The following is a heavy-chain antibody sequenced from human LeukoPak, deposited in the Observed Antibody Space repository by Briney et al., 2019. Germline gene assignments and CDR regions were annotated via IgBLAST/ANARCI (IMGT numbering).Heavy chain of an antibody. CDR2: FDPEDGET. V-gene: IGHV1-24*01. CDR3: ATESRTGYCSGGRCYPLAFDI. J-gene: IGHJ3*02. CDR1: GYTLTELS. D-gene: IGHD2-15*01. Sequence: ASVKVSCKVSGYTLTELSMHWVRQAPGKGLEWMGGFDPEDGETIYAQKFQGRVTMTEDTSTDTAYMELRSLRSEDTAVYYCATESRTGYCSGGRCYPLAFDIWGQGTMVTVSS.